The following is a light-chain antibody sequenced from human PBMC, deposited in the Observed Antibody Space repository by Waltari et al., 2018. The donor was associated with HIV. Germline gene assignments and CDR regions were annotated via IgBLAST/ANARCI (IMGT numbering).Light chain of an antibody. Sequence: QSVLTQPPSASGTPGQSVTISCSGSGSNIGSNPVYWYQHLPGTTPKLLIYMNNQRPSGVPDRFSGSKSGTSASLAISGLRSGDEADYYCAAWDDSLSGPVFGGGTKVTVL. J-gene: IGLJ3*02. V-gene: IGLV1-47*01. CDR3: AAWDDSLSGPV. CDR1: GSNIGSNP. CDR2: MNN.